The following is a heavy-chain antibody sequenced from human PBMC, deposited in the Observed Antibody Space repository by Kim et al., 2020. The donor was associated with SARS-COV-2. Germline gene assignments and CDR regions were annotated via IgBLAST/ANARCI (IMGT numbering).Heavy chain of an antibody. CDR3: ARDEWYSSSSMSYYYYGMDV. D-gene: IGHD6-6*01. J-gene: IGHJ6*02. Sequence: RFTISRDNAKNSLYLQMNSLRDEDTAVYYCARDEWYSSSSMSYYYYGMDVWGQGTTVTVSS. V-gene: IGHV3-48*02.